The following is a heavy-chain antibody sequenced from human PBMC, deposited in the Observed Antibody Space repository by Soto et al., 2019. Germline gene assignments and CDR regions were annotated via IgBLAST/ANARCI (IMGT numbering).Heavy chain of an antibody. J-gene: IGHJ4*02. CDR2: INPSGGST. CDR1: GYTFTSYY. CDR3: ARDRHSISYYFDY. Sequence: QVQLVQSGAEVKKPGASVKVSCKASGYTFTSYYMHWVRQAPGQGLEWRGIINPSGGSTSYAQKFQGRVNMTKDTSTSTVYMELSSLRSEDTAVYYCARDRHSISYYFDYWGQGTLVTVSS. V-gene: IGHV1-46*03. D-gene: IGHD4-4*01.